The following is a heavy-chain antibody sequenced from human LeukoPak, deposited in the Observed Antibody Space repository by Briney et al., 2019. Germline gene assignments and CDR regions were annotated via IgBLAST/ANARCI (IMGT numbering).Heavy chain of an antibody. J-gene: IGHJ4*02. D-gene: IGHD2-15*01. CDR2: LYTSGNT. CDR1: GGSISNYF. CDR3: ARGPYCSRGTCSLDY. V-gene: IGHV4-4*07. Sequence: SETLSLTCTVPGGSISNYFWSWIRQPAGKGLEWIGRLYTSGNTNYNPSLKSRVTMSADTSKNQFSLKLSSVTAADTAVYYCARGPYCSRGTCSLDYWGQGTLVTVSS.